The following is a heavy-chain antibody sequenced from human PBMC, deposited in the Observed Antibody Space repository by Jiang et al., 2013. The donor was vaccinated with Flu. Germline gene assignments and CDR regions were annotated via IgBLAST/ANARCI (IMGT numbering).Heavy chain of an antibody. J-gene: IGHJ4*02. V-gene: IGHV4-39*07. CDR3: ARRPRGEGDRFDY. Sequence: EWIGSIYYSGSTYYNPSLKSRVTISVDTSKNQFSLKLSSVTAADTAVYYCARRPRGEGDRFDYWGQGTLVTVSS. CDR2: IYYSGST. D-gene: IGHD3-10*01.